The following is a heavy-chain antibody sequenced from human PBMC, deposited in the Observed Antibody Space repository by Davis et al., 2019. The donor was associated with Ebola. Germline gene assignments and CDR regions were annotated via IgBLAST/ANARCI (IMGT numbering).Heavy chain of an antibody. Sequence: GESLNISCTGSGYSFTSYWISWVRQMPGKGLEWMGRIDPSDSYTNYSPSFQGHVTISADKAISTAYLQWSSLKASDTAMYYCARHLRYHFDWLSQRNWFDPWGQGTLVTVSS. D-gene: IGHD3-9*01. CDR1: GYSFTSYW. CDR2: IDPSDSYT. J-gene: IGHJ5*02. CDR3: ARHLRYHFDWLSQRNWFDP. V-gene: IGHV5-10-1*01.